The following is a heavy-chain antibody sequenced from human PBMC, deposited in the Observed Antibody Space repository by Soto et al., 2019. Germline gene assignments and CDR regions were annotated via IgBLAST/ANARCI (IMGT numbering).Heavy chain of an antibody. V-gene: IGHV1-69*08. J-gene: IGHJ5*02. CDR2: IIPIVGIA. Sequence: QVQLVQSGAEVKKPGSSVKVSCKASGGTFGSYTINWVRQAPGQGLQWMGRIIPIVGIANYAQKLQGRVTIIAYKSTRTAYMGLSRLRTEDTAMYYCARDLGQSGRVLPAPNWFDPWGQGTLVTVSS. CDR1: GGTFGSYT. D-gene: IGHD2-2*01. CDR3: ARDLGQSGRVLPAPNWFDP.